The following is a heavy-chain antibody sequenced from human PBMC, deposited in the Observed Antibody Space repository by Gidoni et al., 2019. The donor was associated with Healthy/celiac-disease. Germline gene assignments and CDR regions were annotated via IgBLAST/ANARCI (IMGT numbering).Heavy chain of an antibody. V-gene: IGHV3-33*01. D-gene: IGHD2-2*01. CDR1: GFTFRSYG. J-gene: IGHJ5*02. CDR3: ARGSIVVVPAAILDP. Sequence: QVQLVESGGGVVQPGRSLRLSCAASGFTFRSYGMHWVRQAPGKGLEWVAVIWYDGSNKYYADSVKGRFTISRDNSKNTLYLQMNSLRAEDTAVYYCARGSIVVVPAAILDPWGQGTLVTVSS. CDR2: IWYDGSNK.